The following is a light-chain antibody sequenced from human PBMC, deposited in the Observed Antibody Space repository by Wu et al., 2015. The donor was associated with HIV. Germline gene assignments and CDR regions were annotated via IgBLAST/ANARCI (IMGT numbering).Light chain of an antibody. CDR3: QQRSNWPLT. Sequence: EVVLTQSPGTLSLSPGERATLSCRASQSVSSYLTWYQQKPGQAPRLLIYDASSRATGIPARFSGGGSGTDFTLTISSLEPEDFAVYYCQQRSNWPLTFGGGTKVEIK. CDR2: DAS. V-gene: IGKV3-11*01. J-gene: IGKJ4*01. CDR1: QSVSSY.